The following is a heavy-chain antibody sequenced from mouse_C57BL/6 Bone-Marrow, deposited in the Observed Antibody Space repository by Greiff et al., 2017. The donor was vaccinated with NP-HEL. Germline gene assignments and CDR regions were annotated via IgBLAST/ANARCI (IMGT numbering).Heavy chain of an antibody. J-gene: IGHJ4*01. CDR2: INPSSGYT. CDR1: GYTFTSYT. V-gene: IGHV1-4*01. CDR3: GRSGRVYAMDY. D-gene: IGHD4-1*01. Sequence: VQLQQSGAELARPGASVKMSCKASGYTFTSYTMHWVKQRPGQGLEWIGYINPSSGYTKYNQKFKDKSTLTADKSSSTAYLQLSSLTSEDSAVFYCGRSGRVYAMDYWGQGTSVTVSS.